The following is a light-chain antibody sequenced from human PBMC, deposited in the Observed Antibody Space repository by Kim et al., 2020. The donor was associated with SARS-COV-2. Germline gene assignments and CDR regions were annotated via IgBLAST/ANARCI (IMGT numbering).Light chain of an antibody. J-gene: IGKJ5*01. Sequence: ETVLTQSPATLSLSPGDIATLPCGASQSVSKIFLAWYQKKPGLAPRLLMYDGSRVDIGIPDRFSGSRSGTDFTLTISGLEPDDAAVYYCQHYGTSPPLIFGQGTRLEIK. CDR1: QSVSKIF. V-gene: IGKV3D-20*01. CDR2: DGS. CDR3: QHYGTSPPLI.